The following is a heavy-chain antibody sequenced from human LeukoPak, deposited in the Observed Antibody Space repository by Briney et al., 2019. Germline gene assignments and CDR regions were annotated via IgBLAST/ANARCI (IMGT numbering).Heavy chain of an antibody. J-gene: IGHJ4*02. CDR3: ARVRGRGSYYFNY. Sequence: GASVKVSCKVSGNTLTELSMPWGRQATGQGLEWMGWMNPNSGNTGYAQKFQGRVTMTRNTSISTAYMELSSLRSEDTAVYYCARVRGRGSYYFNYWGQGTLVTVSS. D-gene: IGHD1-26*01. CDR1: GNTLTELS. CDR2: MNPNSGNT. V-gene: IGHV1-8*01.